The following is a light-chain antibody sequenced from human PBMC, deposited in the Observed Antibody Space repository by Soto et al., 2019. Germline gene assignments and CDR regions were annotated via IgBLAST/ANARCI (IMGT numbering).Light chain of an antibody. CDR1: QSITNW. CDR2: KAS. CDR3: QQYITYSPWT. V-gene: IGKV1-5*03. Sequence: DIQMTQSPSTLSASVGDRVTITCRASQSITNWLAWYQQKPGKAPKLLIYKASNLDTGVPSRFSGSGSGTEFTLTISSLQPDDFATYYCQQYITYSPWTFGQGTKVEFK. J-gene: IGKJ1*01.